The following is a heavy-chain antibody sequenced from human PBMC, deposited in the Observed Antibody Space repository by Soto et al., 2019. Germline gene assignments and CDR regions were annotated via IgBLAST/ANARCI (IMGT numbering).Heavy chain of an antibody. Sequence: EVQLLESGGGLVQPGGSLRLSCSVSGFTFSNYAMTWVRQAPGKGLEWVSSISGGGGGTHYADSMKGRFTISRDNSKNTLHLELNRLRADDTAVYYGAKGSQYDIVPAYHAFDSWGQGTLVTVSS. D-gene: IGHD3-9*01. CDR2: ISGGGGGT. CDR1: GFTFSNYA. CDR3: AKGSQYDIVPAYHAFDS. J-gene: IGHJ4*02. V-gene: IGHV3-23*01.